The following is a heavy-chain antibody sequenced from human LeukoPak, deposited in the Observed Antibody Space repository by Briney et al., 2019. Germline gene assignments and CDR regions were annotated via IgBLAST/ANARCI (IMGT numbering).Heavy chain of an antibody. CDR1: GFTFSNAW. J-gene: IGHJ4*02. V-gene: IGHV3-15*01. Sequence: GGSLRLSCASSGFTFSNAWMSWVRRAPGKGLEWGGRIKSKTDGGTTDYAAPEKGRFTISRDNSNNTLYLHMNSLKTEDTAVYYCTTVMVYYDSSGSERYFDYWGQGTLVTVSS. D-gene: IGHD3-22*01. CDR2: IKSKTDGGTT. CDR3: TTVMVYYDSSGSERYFDY.